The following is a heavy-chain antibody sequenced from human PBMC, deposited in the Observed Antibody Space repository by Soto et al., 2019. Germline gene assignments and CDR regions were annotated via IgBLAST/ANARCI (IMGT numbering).Heavy chain of an antibody. D-gene: IGHD3-16*02. CDR1: GGSVTSGGHS. V-gene: IGHV4-30-2*01. CDR3: ARGDTRLGELSHDY. Sequence: SPSLTCVVSGGSVTSGGHSWSWIRQPPGKGLEWVGSIYQIEYAYYNPSLRSRVAISVDRSNNQVSLKVTSVTAADTAVYYCARGDTRLGELSHDYWGQGTLVTVSS. J-gene: IGHJ4*02. CDR2: IYQIEYA.